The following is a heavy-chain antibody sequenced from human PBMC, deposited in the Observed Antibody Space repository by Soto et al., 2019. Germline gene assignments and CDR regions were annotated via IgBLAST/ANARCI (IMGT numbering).Heavy chain of an antibody. D-gene: IGHD2-2*01. CDR3: ARDLVPPYFDY. CDR1: GFTFSSYW. J-gene: IGHJ4*02. CDR2: IKQDGSEK. Sequence: GGSLRLSCAASGFTFSSYWMSWVRQAPGKGLEWVANIKQDGSEKYYVGSVKGRFTISRDNAKNSLYLQMNSLRAEDTAVYYCARDLVPPYFDYWGQGTLVTVSS. V-gene: IGHV3-7*01.